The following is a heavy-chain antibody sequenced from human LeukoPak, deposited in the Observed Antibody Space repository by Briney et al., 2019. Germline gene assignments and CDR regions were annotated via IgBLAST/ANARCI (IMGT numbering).Heavy chain of an antibody. CDR3: ARYYDSSGYSTRGLDY. V-gene: IGHV4-34*01. Sequence: PSETLSLTCTVSGGSISSYYWSWIRQPAGKGLEWIGEINHSGSTNYNPSLKSRVTISVDTSKNQFSLKLSSVTAADTAVYYCARYYDSSGYSTRGLDYWGQGTLVTVSS. CDR2: INHSGST. CDR1: GGSISSYY. D-gene: IGHD3-22*01. J-gene: IGHJ4*02.